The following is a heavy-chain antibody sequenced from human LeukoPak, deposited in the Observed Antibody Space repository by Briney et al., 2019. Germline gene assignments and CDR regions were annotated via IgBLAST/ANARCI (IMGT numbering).Heavy chain of an antibody. D-gene: IGHD2-21*01. J-gene: IGHJ3*02. CDR3: ARSGIVDALDI. Sequence: GTSLRLSCAASGFMFSSYGIHWVRQAPGKGLEWLALISFDGTNKYFADSVKGRLTISRDNSKNTVYLQLSSLRVDDTAVYYCARSGIVDALDIWGQGTMVTVSS. CDR1: GFMFSSYG. CDR2: ISFDGTNK. V-gene: IGHV3-30*03.